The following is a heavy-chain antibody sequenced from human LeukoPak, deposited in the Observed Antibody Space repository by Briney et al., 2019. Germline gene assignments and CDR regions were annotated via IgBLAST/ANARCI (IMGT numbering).Heavy chain of an antibody. D-gene: IGHD3-9*01. V-gene: IGHV3-74*01. CDR1: GFTFSSYW. CDR3: VRGSNDWIGMDV. J-gene: IGHJ6*02. Sequence: QPGGSLRLSCAASGFTFSSYWMHWVRQAPGKGLVWVSRINNDGSSTSYADSVKGRFTISRDNAKNTLYLQMNSLRAEDMAVYYCVRGSNDWIGMDVWGQGTTVTVSS. CDR2: INNDGSST.